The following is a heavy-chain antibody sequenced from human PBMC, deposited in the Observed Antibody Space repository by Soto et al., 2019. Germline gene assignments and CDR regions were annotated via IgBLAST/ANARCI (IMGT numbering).Heavy chain of an antibody. Sequence: QVQLVESGGGGVQPGTSLRLSCAASGFAFSSFAMNWVRQAPSKRLTWVAVISNDGSNKYYADSVKGQFTISRDNSKNTLYLQMNSLRAEDTAVYYCARVGSSRWYVPGRIWGQGTLVTVSS. V-gene: IGHV3-30-3*01. CDR2: ISNDGSNK. J-gene: IGHJ4*02. CDR3: ARVGSSRWYVPGRI. D-gene: IGHD6-13*01. CDR1: GFAFSSFA.